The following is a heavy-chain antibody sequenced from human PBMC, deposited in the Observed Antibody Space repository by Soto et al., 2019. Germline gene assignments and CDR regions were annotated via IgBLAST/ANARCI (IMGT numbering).Heavy chain of an antibody. CDR3: ARGLYSSSWYVGYFQH. D-gene: IGHD6-13*01. Sequence: SETLSLTCAVYGGSFSGYYWSWIRQPPGKGLEWIGEINHSGSTNYNPSLKSRVTISVDTSKNQFSLKLSSVTAADTAVYYCARGLYSSSWYVGYFQHWGQGTLVTVSS. CDR1: GGSFSGYY. CDR2: INHSGST. J-gene: IGHJ1*01. V-gene: IGHV4-34*01.